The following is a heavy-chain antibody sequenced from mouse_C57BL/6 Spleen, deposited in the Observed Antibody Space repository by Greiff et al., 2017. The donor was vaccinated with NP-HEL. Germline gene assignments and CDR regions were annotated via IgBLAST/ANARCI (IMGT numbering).Heavy chain of an antibody. D-gene: IGHD2-3*01. CDR2: ISNGGGST. CDR1: GFTFSDYY. CDR3: ARWLLRHYAMDY. V-gene: IGHV5-12*01. Sequence: EVNLVESGGGLVQPGGSLKLSCAASGFTFSDYYMYWVRQTPEKRLEWVAYISNGGGSTYYPDTVKGRFTISRDNAKNTLYLQMSRLKSEDTAMYYCARWLLRHYAMDYWGQGTSVTVSS. J-gene: IGHJ4*01.